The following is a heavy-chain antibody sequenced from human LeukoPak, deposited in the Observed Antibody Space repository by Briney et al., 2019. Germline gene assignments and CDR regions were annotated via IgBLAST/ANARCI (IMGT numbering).Heavy chain of an antibody. D-gene: IGHD3-22*01. CDR1: GYSFTSYG. Sequence: ASVKVSFQATGYSFTSYGISWVRQAPGQGLEWMGGISPYKGNPYYAQSLQGRVTMTTDTSTSTAYMDLWSLRSDDTAVYCCARDLYYYDNGAYFDDTFDIWGQGTMVTVSS. J-gene: IGHJ3*02. V-gene: IGHV1-18*01. CDR3: ARDLYYYDNGAYFDDTFDI. CDR2: ISPYKGNP.